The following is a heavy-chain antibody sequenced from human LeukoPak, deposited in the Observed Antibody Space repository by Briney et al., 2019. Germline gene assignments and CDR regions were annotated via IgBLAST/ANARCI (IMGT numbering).Heavy chain of an antibody. Sequence: GRSLRLSCAASGFTFSSYAMHWVRQAPGKGLEWVAVISYDGSNKYYADSVKGRFTISRDNSKNTLYLQMNSLRAEDTAVYYCAKDVGGRYSSGWSREKYYFDYWGQGTLVTVSS. V-gene: IGHV3-30-3*01. CDR3: AKDVGGRYSSGWSREKYYFDY. D-gene: IGHD6-19*01. J-gene: IGHJ4*02. CDR2: ISYDGSNK. CDR1: GFTFSSYA.